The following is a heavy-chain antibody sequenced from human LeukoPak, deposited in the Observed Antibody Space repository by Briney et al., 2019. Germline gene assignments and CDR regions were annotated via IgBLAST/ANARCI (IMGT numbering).Heavy chain of an antibody. V-gene: IGHV3-9*03. CDR2: ISWNSGSI. CDR1: GFTFDDYA. D-gene: IGHD6-19*01. J-gene: IGHJ4*02. Sequence: GGSLRLSCAASGFTFDDYAMHWVRQAPGKGLEWVSGISWNSGSIGYADSVKGRFTISRDNAKNSLYLQMNSLRAEDMALYYCAKDGSAGYSSGWYYFDYWGQGTLVTVSS. CDR3: AKDGSAGYSSGWYYFDY.